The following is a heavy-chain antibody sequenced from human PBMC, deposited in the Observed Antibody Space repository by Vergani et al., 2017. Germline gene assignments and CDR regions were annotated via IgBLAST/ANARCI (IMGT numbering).Heavy chain of an antibody. J-gene: IGHJ3*02. D-gene: IGHD2-2*01. CDR3: ARAVPAALGGAFDI. CDR1: GFTFSSYS. Sequence: EVQLVESGGGLVKPGGSLRLSCAASGFTFSSYSMNWVRQAPGKGLEWVSSISSSSSYIYYADSVKGRFTISRDNAKNSLYLQMNSLRAEDTAVYYCARAVPAALGGAFDIWGQGTMVTVSS. V-gene: IGHV3-21*01. CDR2: ISSSSSYI.